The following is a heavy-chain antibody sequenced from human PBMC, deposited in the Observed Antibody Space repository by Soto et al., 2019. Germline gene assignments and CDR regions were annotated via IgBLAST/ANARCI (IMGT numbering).Heavy chain of an antibody. D-gene: IGHD2-15*01. CDR2: TYYRSRWYS. V-gene: IGHV6-1*01. CDR3: ARSEEDSDYYYYGMDV. Sequence: PSQTLSLTCVISGDSVSSNSAAWNWVRQSPSRGLEWLGRTYYRSRWYSDYAVSVRSRIDINADTSKNQVSLQLNSVTPEDTAVYYCARSEEDSDYYYYGMDVWGQGTTVTVSS. J-gene: IGHJ6*02. CDR1: GDSVSSNSAA.